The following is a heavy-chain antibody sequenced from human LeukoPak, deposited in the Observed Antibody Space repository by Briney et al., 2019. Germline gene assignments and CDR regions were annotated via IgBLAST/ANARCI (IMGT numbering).Heavy chain of an antibody. J-gene: IGHJ4*02. CDR3: ARGKYYYDSSGYLAY. CDR1: GYTFTGYY. V-gene: IGHV1-2*02. Sequence: GASVKVSCKASGYTFTGYYMHWVRQAPGQGLEWMGWINPNSGGTNYAQKFQGRVTMTRDTSISTAYMELSRLRSDDTAVYYCARGKYYYDSSGYLAYWGQGTLATVSS. CDR2: INPNSGGT. D-gene: IGHD3-22*01.